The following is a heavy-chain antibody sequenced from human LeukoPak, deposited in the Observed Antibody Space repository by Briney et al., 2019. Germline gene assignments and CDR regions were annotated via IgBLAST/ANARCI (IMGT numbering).Heavy chain of an antibody. CDR2: ITGNGRTI. D-gene: IGHD3-9*01. Sequence: GGSLILSCAASGFTFSTYAMNWVRQAPGKGLEWVSVITGNGRTIYYADSVKGRFTISRDNSKNTLYLQMNSLRAEDTAVYYCAKDLTPDGLFELDYWGQGTLVTVSS. J-gene: IGHJ4*02. CDR3: AKDLTPDGLFELDY. V-gene: IGHV3-23*01. CDR1: GFTFSTYA.